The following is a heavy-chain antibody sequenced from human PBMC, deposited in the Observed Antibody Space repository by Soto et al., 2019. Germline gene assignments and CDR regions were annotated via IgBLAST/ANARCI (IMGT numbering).Heavy chain of an antibody. J-gene: IGHJ3*02. CDR1: VGSISSYY. Sequence: SETLSLTCTVSVGSISSYYWSWIRRPPGKGLEWIGYIYYSGSTNYNPSLKSRVTISVDTSKNQFSLKLSSVTAADTAVYYCARDLVVGATASYDAFDIWGQGTMVTVSS. D-gene: IGHD1-26*01. CDR3: ARDLVVGATASYDAFDI. V-gene: IGHV4-59*01. CDR2: IYYSGST.